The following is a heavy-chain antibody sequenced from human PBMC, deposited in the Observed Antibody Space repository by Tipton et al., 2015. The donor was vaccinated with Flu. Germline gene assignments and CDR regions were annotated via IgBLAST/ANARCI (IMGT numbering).Heavy chain of an antibody. CDR1: GGSISTDY. J-gene: IGHJ4*02. Sequence: TLSLTCIVSGGSISTDYWSWIRQPPGKGLEWIGYMYNSGSTNYNPSLKSRVTISVDTSKNQFSLRLPSVTAADTAVYYCARSIVGSITEPYYLDYWGQGTLVTVSS. V-gene: IGHV4-59*07. D-gene: IGHD1-26*01. CDR3: ARSIVGSITEPYYLDY. CDR2: MYNSGST.